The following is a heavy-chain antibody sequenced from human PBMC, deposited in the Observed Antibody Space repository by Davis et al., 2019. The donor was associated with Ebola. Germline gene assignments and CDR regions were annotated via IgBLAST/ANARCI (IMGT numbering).Heavy chain of an antibody. D-gene: IGHD6-13*01. Sequence: GESLKISCAASGFTFSSYGMHWVRQAPGKGLEWVSSISSSSSYIYYADSVKGRFTISRDNSKNTLYLQMNSLRAEDTAVYYCAKDRDGSSWPYYYYGMDVWGQGTTVTVSS. CDR3: AKDRDGSSWPYYYYGMDV. V-gene: IGHV3-21*04. CDR2: ISSSSSYI. CDR1: GFTFSSYG. J-gene: IGHJ6*02.